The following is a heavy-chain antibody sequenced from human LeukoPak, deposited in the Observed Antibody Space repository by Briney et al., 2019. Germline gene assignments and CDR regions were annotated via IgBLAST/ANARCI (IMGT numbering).Heavy chain of an antibody. J-gene: IGHJ3*02. Sequence: LSETLSLTCAVSGGSISSGGYSWSWIRQPPGKGLEWIGYIYHSGSTYYNPSLKSRVTISVDGSKNQFSLKLSSVTAADTAVYYCARQSTDYGDYPHAFDIWGQGTMVTVSS. CDR3: ARQSTDYGDYPHAFDI. D-gene: IGHD4-17*01. CDR1: GGSISSGGYS. V-gene: IGHV4-30-2*01. CDR2: IYHSGST.